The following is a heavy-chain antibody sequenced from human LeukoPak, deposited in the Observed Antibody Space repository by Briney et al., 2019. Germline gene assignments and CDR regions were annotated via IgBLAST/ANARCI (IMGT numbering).Heavy chain of an antibody. D-gene: IGHD5-12*01. CDR1: GFTFSNYE. J-gene: IGHJ4*02. CDR3: ARGYSGYFYY. CDR2: ISSSGTTI. V-gene: IGHV3-48*03. Sequence: GGSLRLSCAASGFTFSNYEMNWVRQAPGKGLEWVSCISSSGTTIYYADSVKGRFTISRDNSKNTLYLQMNSLSAEDTAVYYCARGYSGYFYYWGQGTLVTVSS.